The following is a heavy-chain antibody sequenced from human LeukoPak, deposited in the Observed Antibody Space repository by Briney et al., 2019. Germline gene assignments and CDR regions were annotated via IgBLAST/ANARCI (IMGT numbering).Heavy chain of an antibody. CDR1: GFIFSSYA. V-gene: IGHV3-33*01. D-gene: IGHD5-18*01. CDR2: MWYDGSNK. Sequence: GGSLRLSCAASGFIFSSYAMHWVRQAPGKGPEWVAIMWYDGSNKYYADSVEGRFTISRDNSKNTLYLQMNSLRAEDTAVYSCARGLGYSYGYGIDYWGQGTLVMASS. J-gene: IGHJ4*02. CDR3: ARGLGYSYGYGIDY.